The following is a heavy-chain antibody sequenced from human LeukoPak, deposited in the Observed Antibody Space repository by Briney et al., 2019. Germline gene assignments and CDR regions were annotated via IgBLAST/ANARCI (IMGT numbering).Heavy chain of an antibody. CDR3: ARSIWDY. Sequence: GGSPRLSCAASGFTVSSDYMSWVRQAPGKGLEWVSVIYSDGNTYYADSVKGRFTISRDNSKNTLYLQMNSLRAEDTAVYYCARSIWDYWGQGTLVTVSS. D-gene: IGHD6-6*01. CDR1: GFTVSSDY. J-gene: IGHJ4*02. CDR2: IYSDGNT. V-gene: IGHV3-66*01.